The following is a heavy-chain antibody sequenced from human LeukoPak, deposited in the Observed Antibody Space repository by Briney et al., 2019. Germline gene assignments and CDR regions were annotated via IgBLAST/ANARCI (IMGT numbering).Heavy chain of an antibody. CDR2: IRGSAGSR. D-gene: IGHD6-19*01. V-gene: IGHV3-11*04. Sequence: GGSLRLSCAASGFTFTDYYMSWIRQAPGKGLEWVSGIRGSAGSRYYADSVKGRFTISRDNSKNTLYLEMNSLRAEDTAVYYCARGDSSGWYTGYWGQGTLVTVSS. J-gene: IGHJ4*02. CDR1: GFTFTDYY. CDR3: ARGDSSGWYTGY.